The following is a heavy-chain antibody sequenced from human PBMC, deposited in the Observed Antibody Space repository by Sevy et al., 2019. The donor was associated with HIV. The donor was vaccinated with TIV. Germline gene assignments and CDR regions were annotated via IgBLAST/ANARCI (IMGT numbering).Heavy chain of an antibody. J-gene: IGHJ4*02. Sequence: GESLKISCKGSGYSFTSYWIGLVRQIPGKGLEGMGIIYPGDSDTRYSPTFQGQVTISAVKSMSTAYLQWSSLKASDTAMYYCARLSSGWSQWLCDYWGQGTLVTVSS. CDR3: ARLSSGWSQWLCDY. CDR1: GYSFTSYW. D-gene: IGHD6-19*01. V-gene: IGHV5-51*01. CDR2: IYPGDSDT.